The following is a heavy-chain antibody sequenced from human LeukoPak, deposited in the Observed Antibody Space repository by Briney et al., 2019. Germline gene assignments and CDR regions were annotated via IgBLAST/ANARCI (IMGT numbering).Heavy chain of an antibody. D-gene: IGHD6-6*01. V-gene: IGHV4-39*07. CDR3: ARGVARSSKFHFSYYFDY. CDR2: IYYSGNT. CDR1: GGSISSSSYY. Sequence: SETLSLTCTVSGGSISSSSYYWGWIRQPPGKGLEWIGNIYYSGNTYYNPSLKSRVTISVDTSKKQFSLKLSSVTAADTAVYYCARGVARSSKFHFSYYFDYWGQGTLVTVSS. J-gene: IGHJ4*02.